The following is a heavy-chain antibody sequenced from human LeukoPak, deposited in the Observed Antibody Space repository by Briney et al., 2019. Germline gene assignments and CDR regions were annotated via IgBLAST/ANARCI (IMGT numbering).Heavy chain of an antibody. CDR2: ISGSGGST. J-gene: IGHJ3*02. Sequence: KPGGSLRLSCAASGFTCSTYAMSWVRQAPGKGLEWVSGISGSGGSTYYADSVKGRFTISRDNSKSSLYLQMNSLRAEDTAVYYCAKDAKLGMATMYSFDTWGQGTMVTVSS. D-gene: IGHD5-24*01. V-gene: IGHV3-23*01. CDR3: AKDAKLGMATMYSFDT. CDR1: GFTCSTYA.